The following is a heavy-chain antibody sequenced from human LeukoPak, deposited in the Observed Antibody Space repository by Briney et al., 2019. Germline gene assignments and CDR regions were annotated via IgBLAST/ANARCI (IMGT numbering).Heavy chain of an antibody. CDR3: ARELQGITGTTHYYYYMDV. CDR1: GGTFSSYA. J-gene: IGHJ6*03. CDR2: IIPIFGTA. D-gene: IGHD1-7*01. V-gene: IGHV1-69*05. Sequence: ASVKVSCKASGGTFSSYAISWVRQAPGQGLEWMGGIIPIFGTANYAQKFQGRVTITTDESTSTAYMELSSLRSEDTAVYYCARELQGITGTTHYYYYMDVWGKGTTVTVSS.